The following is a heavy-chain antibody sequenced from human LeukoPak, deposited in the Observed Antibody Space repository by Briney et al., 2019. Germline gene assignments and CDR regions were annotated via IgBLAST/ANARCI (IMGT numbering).Heavy chain of an antibody. V-gene: IGHV5-51*07. CDR2: IHPGDSDI. Sequence: GESLKISCKGSGYTFTTYWIGWVHQMPGKGLEWMGIIHPGDSDIRYSPSFQGQVTISADKSISTAYLQWSSLKASDTAMYYCARVMTTLTGFDYWGQGTLVTVSS. CDR3: ARVMTTLTGFDY. CDR1: GYTFTTYW. D-gene: IGHD2/OR15-2a*01. J-gene: IGHJ4*02.